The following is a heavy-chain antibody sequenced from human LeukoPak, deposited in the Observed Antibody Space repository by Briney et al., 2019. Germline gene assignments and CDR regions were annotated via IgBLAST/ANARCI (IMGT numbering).Heavy chain of an antibody. CDR3: ARGRRDGYNYQDHEGRWFDP. J-gene: IGHJ5*02. V-gene: IGHV1-8*01. CDR1: GYTFTSYD. CDR2: MNPNSGNT. Sequence: ASVKVSCKASGYTFTSYDINWVRQATGQGLEWMGWMNPNSGNTGYAQKFQGRVTMTRNTSISTAYMELSRLRSDDTAVYYCARGRRDGYNYQDHEGRWFDPWGQGTLVTVSS. D-gene: IGHD5-24*01.